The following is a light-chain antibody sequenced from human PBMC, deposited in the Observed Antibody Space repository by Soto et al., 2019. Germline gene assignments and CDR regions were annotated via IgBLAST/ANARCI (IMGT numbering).Light chain of an antibody. Sequence: EVVMTQSPLSLPVTLGQPASISCRSSQSLAYIDGNTYLTWFHQRPGQSPRRLIYYVSNRDSGVPDRFSGSGSGTDFTLKISRVEAEDAGIYYCKQSTHGPPYTFRQGTKLEIK. V-gene: IGKV2-30*01. CDR1: QSLAYIDGNTY. CDR3: KQSTHGPPYT. J-gene: IGKJ2*01. CDR2: YVS.